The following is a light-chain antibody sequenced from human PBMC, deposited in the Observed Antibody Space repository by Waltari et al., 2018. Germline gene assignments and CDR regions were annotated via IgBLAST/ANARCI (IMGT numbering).Light chain of an antibody. Sequence: QSVLTQPPPVSEAPRQRVTISCSGSSSNIGRNAVNWYQQLPGKAPKLLIYYNDLLPSGVSDRFSGSKSGTSGSLAISGLQSEDEANYYCVAWDDSLNGPVFGGGTRVTVL. J-gene: IGLJ3*02. V-gene: IGLV1-36*01. CDR2: YND. CDR3: VAWDDSLNGPV. CDR1: SSNIGRNA.